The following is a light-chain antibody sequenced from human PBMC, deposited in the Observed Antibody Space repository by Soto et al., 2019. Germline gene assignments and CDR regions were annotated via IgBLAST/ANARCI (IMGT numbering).Light chain of an antibody. CDR3: QHRSNWPA. CDR2: DTS. V-gene: IGKV3-15*01. J-gene: IGKJ4*01. CDR1: QSVSRF. Sequence: EIVMTQSPATLSVSPGERVTLSCRASQSVSRFLAWYQQRPGQAPRLLIYDTSTRATGVPARFSGSGSGTEFSLTISSLQSEDFALYYCQHRSNWPAFGGGTKVEIK.